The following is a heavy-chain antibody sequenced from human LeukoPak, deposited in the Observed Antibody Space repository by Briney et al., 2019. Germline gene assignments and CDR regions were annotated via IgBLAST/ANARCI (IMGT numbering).Heavy chain of an antibody. J-gene: IGHJ2*01. Sequence: SQTLSLTCTVSGDSISSGDYYWTWIRQPPGKGLEWIASIYYSGSTYNNPSLETRITISIDTSKNQFSLNLTSVTAADTAVNYCARVRRAGNTGWNFDLWGRGTLVTVSS. D-gene: IGHD1-1*01. CDR1: GDSISSGDYY. CDR3: ARVRRAGNTGWNFDL. CDR2: IYYSGST. V-gene: IGHV4-30-4*08.